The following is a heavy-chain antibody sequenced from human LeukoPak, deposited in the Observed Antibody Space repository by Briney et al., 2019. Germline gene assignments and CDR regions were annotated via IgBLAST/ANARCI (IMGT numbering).Heavy chain of an antibody. CDR2: ITKTSNER. V-gene: IGHV3-48*03. J-gene: IGHJ4*02. CDR3: AGEGSVDDFDY. Sequence: GGSLRLSCAVSGFSLSDYEMNWVRQAPGKGLEWVSYITKTSNERYYADSVKGRFTISRDNPKNSLYLLMNSLGVEDTAVYYCAGEGSVDDFDYWGQGIQVTVSS. CDR1: GFSLSDYE. D-gene: IGHD6-19*01.